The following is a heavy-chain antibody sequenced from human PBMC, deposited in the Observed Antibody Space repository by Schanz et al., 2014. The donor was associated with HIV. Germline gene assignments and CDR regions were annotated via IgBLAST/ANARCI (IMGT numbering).Heavy chain of an antibody. CDR1: GYSFTGYY. J-gene: IGHJ4*02. V-gene: IGHV1-2*02. CDR2: LNTNIGAT. Sequence: QVQLVQSGSEVGKPGASVKVSCKASGYSFTGYYIHWVRQAPGQGLEWMGWLNTNIGATDYAPKFQGRVTLTGDTSTGTAYMEMRRLRSGDTAVYYCARGAAEMATMTPWRYWGQGTLVTVSS. D-gene: IGHD5-12*01. CDR3: ARGAAEMATMTPWRY.